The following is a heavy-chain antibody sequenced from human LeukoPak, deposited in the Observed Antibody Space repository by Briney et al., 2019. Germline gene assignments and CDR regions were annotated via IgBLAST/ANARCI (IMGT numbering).Heavy chain of an antibody. CDR2: ISWNSGSI. CDR3: AKGRGTMVRGARDY. Sequence: GGSLRLSCAASGFTFDDYAMHWVRQAPGKGLEWVSGISWNSGSIGYADSVKGRFTISRDNAKNSLYLQMNSLRAEDTALYYCAKGRGTMVRGARDYWGQGTLVTVSS. CDR1: GFTFDDYA. V-gene: IGHV3-9*01. J-gene: IGHJ4*02. D-gene: IGHD3-10*01.